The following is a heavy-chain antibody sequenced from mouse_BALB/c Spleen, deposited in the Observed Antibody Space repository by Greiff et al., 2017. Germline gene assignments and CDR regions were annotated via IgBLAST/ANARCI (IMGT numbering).Heavy chain of an antibody. CDR3: ARRGRYDAMDY. J-gene: IGHJ4*01. V-gene: IGHV5-17*02. D-gene: IGHD2-10*02. CDR2: ISSGSSTI. CDR1: GFTFSSFG. Sequence: EVQLQESGGGLVQPGGSRKLSCAASGFTFSSFGMHWVRQAPEKGLEWVAYISSGSSTIYYADTVKGRFTISRDNPKNTLFLQMTSLRSEDTSMYYCARRGRYDAMDYWGQGTSVTVSS.